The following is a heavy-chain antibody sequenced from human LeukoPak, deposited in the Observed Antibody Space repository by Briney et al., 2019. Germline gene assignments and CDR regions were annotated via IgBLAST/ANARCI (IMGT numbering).Heavy chain of an antibody. CDR1: GGSISSGDYY. D-gene: IGHD6-13*01. CDR2: IYYSGST. CDR3: ARGYSSSSNYYYYGMDV. V-gene: IGHV4-30-4*08. Sequence: SETLSLTCTVSGGSISSGDYYWSWIRQPPGKGLEWIGYIYYSGSTYYNPSLKSRVTISVDTSKNQFSLKLSSVTAADTAVYYCARGYSSSSNYYYYGMDVWGQGTTATVSS. J-gene: IGHJ6*02.